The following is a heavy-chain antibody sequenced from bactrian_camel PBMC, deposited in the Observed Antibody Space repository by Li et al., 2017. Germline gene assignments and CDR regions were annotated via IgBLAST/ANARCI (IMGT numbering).Heavy chain of an antibody. V-gene: IGHV3S63*01. CDR1: EFTFEDSD. D-gene: IGHD3*01. CDR2: TISSDGRT. Sequence: VQLVESGGGSVQAGGSLTLSCTASEFTFEDSDVGWYRQVPDFECEWISTISSDGRTSYADSVKGRFTISQNNAKTTTWLQMNNLKLDDMAMYYCAPDSSPQMGCYWTRGTQVTVS. CDR3: APDSSPQMGCY. J-gene: IGHJ4*01.